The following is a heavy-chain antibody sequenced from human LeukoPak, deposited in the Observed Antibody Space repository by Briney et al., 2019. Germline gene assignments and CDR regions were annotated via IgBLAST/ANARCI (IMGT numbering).Heavy chain of an antibody. Sequence: GESLKISCKGSGYSFTGYWIAWVRQIPGKGLEWGGIIYPGDSDTRYSPSFQGQVTISADKSTSTAYLQWNSLKASDTAMYYCARQDGRALYYFDYWGQGTLVTVSS. CDR3: ARQDGRALYYFDY. CDR2: IYPGDSDT. D-gene: IGHD5-24*01. CDR1: GYSFTGYW. V-gene: IGHV5-51*01. J-gene: IGHJ4*02.